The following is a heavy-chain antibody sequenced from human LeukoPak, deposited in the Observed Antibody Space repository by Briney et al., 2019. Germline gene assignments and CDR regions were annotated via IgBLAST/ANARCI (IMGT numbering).Heavy chain of an antibody. CDR2: ISYDGSNK. CDR1: GFTFSSYG. J-gene: IGHJ6*04. CDR3: AKSSYSSSWYVFYYGMDV. V-gene: IGHV3-30*18. Sequence: PGGSLRLSCAASGFTFSSYGMHWVRQAPGKGLEGVAVISYDGSNKYYADSVKGRFTISRDNSKNTLYLQMNSLRAEDTAVYYCAKSSYSSSWYVFYYGMDVWGKGTTVTVSS. D-gene: IGHD6-13*01.